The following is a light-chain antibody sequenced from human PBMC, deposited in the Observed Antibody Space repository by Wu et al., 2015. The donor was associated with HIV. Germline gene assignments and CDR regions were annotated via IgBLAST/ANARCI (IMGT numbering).Light chain of an antibody. J-gene: IGKJ2*01. CDR2: GAS. CDR1: LSVSSNY. Sequence: EIVLTQSPDILSLSPGERATLSCRASLSVSSNYLAWYQQKRGQAPKLLIHGASNRATGTPDRFSGSGSRTEFNFSISRLKPEDSALYFCHQYGSSPFTFGRGDQSRRS. CDR3: HQYGSSPFT. V-gene: IGKV3-20*01.